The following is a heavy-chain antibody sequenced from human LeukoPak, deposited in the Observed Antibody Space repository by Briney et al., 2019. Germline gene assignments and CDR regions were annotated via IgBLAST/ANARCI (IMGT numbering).Heavy chain of an antibody. V-gene: IGHV6-1*01. CDR1: GDSVSSNGAS. Sequence: SQTLSLTCAISGDSVSSNGASWNWIRQSPSRGLEWLGRTYYRSQQWHSDYAPSVKGRITLNPDTSKNQFSLQLNSMTPKDTAVYYCGRETDFGVVTNWGQGTPVTVSS. CDR2: TYYRSQQWHS. D-gene: IGHD3-3*01. J-gene: IGHJ4*02. CDR3: GRETDFGVVTN.